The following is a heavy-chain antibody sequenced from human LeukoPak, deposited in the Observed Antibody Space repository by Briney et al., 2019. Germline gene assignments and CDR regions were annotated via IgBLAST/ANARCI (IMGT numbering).Heavy chain of an antibody. J-gene: IGHJ4*02. CDR2: IWYDGSNK. D-gene: IGHD3-3*01. Sequence: GGSLRLSCAASGFTFSSYGMHWVRQAPGKGLEGVAVIWYDGSNKYYADSVKGRFTISSDNSKNTLYLQMNLLRAQDTAVYYCAKEIPEWLPGFGFDYWGQGTLVTVSP. CDR1: GFTFSSYG. CDR3: AKEIPEWLPGFGFDY. V-gene: IGHV3-33*06.